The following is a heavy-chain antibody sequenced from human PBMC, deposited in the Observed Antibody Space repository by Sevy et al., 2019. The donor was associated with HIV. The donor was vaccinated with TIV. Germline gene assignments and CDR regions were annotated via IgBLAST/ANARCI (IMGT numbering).Heavy chain of an antibody. CDR1: GFTFSSNA. D-gene: IGHD2-2*02. Sequence: GGSLRLSYEASGFTFSSNAMIWVRQAPGKGLEWVSGISGGGGDTFYADSVKGRFTISRDNSKNTLFLQINSLRAEDTALYYCVKGARYTIPNDAFDIWGQGTMVTVSS. V-gene: IGHV3-23*01. CDR3: VKGARYTIPNDAFDI. J-gene: IGHJ3*02. CDR2: ISGGGGDT.